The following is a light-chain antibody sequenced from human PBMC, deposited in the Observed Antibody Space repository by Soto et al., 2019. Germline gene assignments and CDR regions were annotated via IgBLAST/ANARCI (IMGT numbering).Light chain of an antibody. CDR3: QQYDTSSWT. CDR2: GAS. CDR1: QSVRSSY. J-gene: IGKJ1*01. Sequence: EIMLTQSPGTLSLSPGERATLSCRASQSVRSSYLAWYQQKPGQAPRLLIYGASSRATGIPDRFSGSGSGTDFTLTISRLEPEDSAVYYCQQYDTSSWTFGQGTKVEIK. V-gene: IGKV3-20*01.